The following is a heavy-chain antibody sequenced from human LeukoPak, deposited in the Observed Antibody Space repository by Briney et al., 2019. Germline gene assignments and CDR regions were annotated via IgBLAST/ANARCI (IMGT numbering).Heavy chain of an antibody. J-gene: IGHJ4*02. CDR1: SGSINSDGYY. CDR3: ARRTGYYDGFDY. D-gene: IGHD3/OR15-3a*01. V-gene: IGHV4-61*02. Sequence: SETLSLTCTVSSGSINSDGYYWSWIRQPAGKGLEWIGRVYSTGSANYSPSLESRVTISVDTSKNQFSLKVSSVTAADAAVYYCARRTGYYDGFDYWGQGTLVTVSS. CDR2: VYSTGSA.